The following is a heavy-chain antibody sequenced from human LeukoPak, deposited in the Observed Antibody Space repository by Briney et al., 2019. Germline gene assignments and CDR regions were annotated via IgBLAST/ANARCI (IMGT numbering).Heavy chain of an antibody. V-gene: IGHV1-18*01. CDR1: GYTFSRYG. Sequence: ASVKVSCKASGYTFSRYGFNWVRQAPGQGLEWMGWISAYNGDTNYAQKLRGRVTLTTDTSTSTVFMEVRSLRSDDTAVYYCARDSNTYGFDHWGQGTLVTVSS. J-gene: IGHJ5*02. CDR3: ARDSNTYGFDH. CDR2: ISAYNGDT. D-gene: IGHD5-18*01.